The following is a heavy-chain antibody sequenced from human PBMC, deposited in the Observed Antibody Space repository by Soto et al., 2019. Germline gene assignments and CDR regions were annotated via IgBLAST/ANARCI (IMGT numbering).Heavy chain of an antibody. CDR3: VTTRGIAVGGSFDH. CDR1: GGSISSSSSY. D-gene: IGHD6-13*01. V-gene: IGHV4-39*01. CDR2: IYSGST. J-gene: IGHJ5*02. Sequence: SETLSLTCTVSGGSISSSSSYWGWVRQPPGKGLEWMATIYSGSTYQNPSLKSRVTISVDTSKNQFSLKLSSVAAPDTAIYYCVTTRGIAVGGSFDHWGQGTRVTVSS.